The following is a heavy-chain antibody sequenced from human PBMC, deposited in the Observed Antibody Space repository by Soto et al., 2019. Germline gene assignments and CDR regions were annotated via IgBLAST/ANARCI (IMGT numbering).Heavy chain of an antibody. CDR2: ISAYNGNT. V-gene: IGHV1-18*01. Sequence: ASVKVSCKASGYTFTSYGISWVRQAPGQGLEWMGWISAYNGNTNYAQKFQERVTITRDMSTSTAYMELSSLRSEDTAVYYCAAGGYDSSGYYYYPEASGMDVWGQGTTVTVSS. D-gene: IGHD3-22*01. CDR1: GYTFTSYG. CDR3: AAGGYDSSGYYYYPEASGMDV. J-gene: IGHJ6*02.